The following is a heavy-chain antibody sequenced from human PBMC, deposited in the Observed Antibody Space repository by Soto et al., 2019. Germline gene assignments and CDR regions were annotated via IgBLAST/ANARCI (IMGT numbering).Heavy chain of an antibody. CDR1: GFTFSSYE. CDR3: ARDSQGYCSTASSYWFDP. D-gene: IGHD2-15*01. J-gene: IGHJ5*02. V-gene: IGHV3-48*03. Sequence: EVQLVESGGGLVQPGGSLRLSCAASGFTFSSYEMNWVRQAPGKGLEWVSYISSSGSTIYYADSVKGRFTISRDNAKNSLSLQMKSPRADDLALYFCARDSQGYCSTASSYWFDPWGQGTLVTGFS. CDR2: ISSSGSTI.